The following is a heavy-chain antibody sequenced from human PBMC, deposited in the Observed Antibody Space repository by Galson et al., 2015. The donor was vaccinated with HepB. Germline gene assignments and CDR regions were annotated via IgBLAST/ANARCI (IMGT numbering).Heavy chain of an antibody. J-gene: IGHJ4*02. D-gene: IGHD3-9*01. CDR1: GGTFSSYA. CDR2: IIPIFGTA. Sequence: SVKVSCKASGGTFSSYAISWVRQAPGQGLEWMGGIIPIFGTANYAQKFQGRVTITADKSTSTAYMELSSLRSEDTAVYYCARAGSYDILTGYYFDYWGQGTLVTVSS. CDR3: ARAGSYDILTGYYFDY. V-gene: IGHV1-69*06.